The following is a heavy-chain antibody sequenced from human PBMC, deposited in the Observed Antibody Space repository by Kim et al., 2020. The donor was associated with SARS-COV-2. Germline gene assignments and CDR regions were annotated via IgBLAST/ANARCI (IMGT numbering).Heavy chain of an antibody. CDR3: ARDPVSSSSWPDAFDI. CDR2: ISSSSSYI. D-gene: IGHD6-13*01. V-gene: IGHV3-21*01. CDR1: GFTFSSYS. Sequence: GGSLRLSCAASGFTFSSYSMNWVRQAPGKGLEWVSSISSSSSYIYYADSVKGRFTISRDNAKNSLYLQMNSLRAEDTAVYYCARDPVSSSSWPDAFDIWGQGTMVTVSS. J-gene: IGHJ3*02.